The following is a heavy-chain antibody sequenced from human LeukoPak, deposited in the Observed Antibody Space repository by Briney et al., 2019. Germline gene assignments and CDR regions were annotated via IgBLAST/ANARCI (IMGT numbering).Heavy chain of an antibody. V-gene: IGHV4-39*07. CDR2: IYYSGST. CDR1: GGSISSSSYH. Sequence: SETLSLTCTVSGGSISSSSYHWGWIRQPPGKGLEWIGSIYYSGSTYYNPSLKSRVTISVDTSKNQFSLKLSSVTAADTAVYYCARDMVRGIDPWGQGTLVTVSS. CDR3: ARDMVRGIDP. D-gene: IGHD3-10*01. J-gene: IGHJ5*02.